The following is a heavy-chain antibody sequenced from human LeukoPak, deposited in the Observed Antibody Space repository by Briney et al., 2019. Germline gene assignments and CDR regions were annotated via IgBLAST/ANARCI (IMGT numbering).Heavy chain of an antibody. J-gene: IGHJ4*02. CDR1: GFTFSSYA. CDR2: ISGSGGST. Sequence: PGGSLRLSCAASGFTFSSYAMSWVRQAPGKGLEWVSAISGSGGSTYYADSVKGRFTISRDNAKNSLYLQMNSLRAEDTAVYYCARSIAARSPPDYWGQGTLVTVSS. CDR3: ARSIAARSPPDY. D-gene: IGHD6-6*01. V-gene: IGHV3-23*01.